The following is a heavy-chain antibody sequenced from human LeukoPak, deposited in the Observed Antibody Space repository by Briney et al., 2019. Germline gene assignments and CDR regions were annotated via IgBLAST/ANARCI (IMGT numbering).Heavy chain of an antibody. J-gene: IGHJ4*02. CDR1: GFTFSDYY. V-gene: IGHV3-11*04. Sequence: GGSLRLSCAASGFTFSDYYMSWIRQAPGKGQEWVSYMSSSGSTIYYADSVKGRFTISRDNAKNSLYLQMNSLRAEDTAVYYCARESRQWLVLGGVDYWGQGTLVTVSS. CDR3: ARESRQWLVLGGVDY. D-gene: IGHD6-19*01. CDR2: MSSSGSTI.